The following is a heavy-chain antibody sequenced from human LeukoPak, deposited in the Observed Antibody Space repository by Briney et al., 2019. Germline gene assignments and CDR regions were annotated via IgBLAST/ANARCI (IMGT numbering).Heavy chain of an antibody. CDR1: GYTFTSYA. D-gene: IGHD3-22*01. J-gene: IGHJ1*01. V-gene: IGHV1-2*02. Sequence: ASVKVSCKASGYTFTSYAMHWVRQAPGQGLEWMGWINPNSGGTNYAQKFQGRVTMTRDTSISTAYMELSRLRSDDTAEYYCARALYYDSSGYYSSSYYYFQHWGQGTLVTVSS. CDR3: ARALYYDSSGYYSSSYYYFQH. CDR2: INPNSGGT.